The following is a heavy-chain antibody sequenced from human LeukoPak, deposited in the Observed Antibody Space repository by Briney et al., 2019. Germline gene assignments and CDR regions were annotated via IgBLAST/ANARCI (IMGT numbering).Heavy chain of an antibody. J-gene: IGHJ4*02. Sequence: SETLSLTCTVSGGSFSSYYWSWIRQPAGKGLEWIGRIYTSGSTNTNPSLKSRVTMSVDTSKNQFSLKLSSVTAADTAVYYCAKDSGAIALREIFDYWGQGTLVTVSS. V-gene: IGHV4-4*07. CDR3: AKDSGAIALREIFDY. D-gene: IGHD1-26*01. CDR1: GGSFSSYY. CDR2: IYTSGST.